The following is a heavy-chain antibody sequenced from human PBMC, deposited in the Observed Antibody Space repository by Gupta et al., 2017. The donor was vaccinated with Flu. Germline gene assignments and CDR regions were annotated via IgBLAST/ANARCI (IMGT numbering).Heavy chain of an antibody. V-gene: IGHV3-74*01. CDR1: GFHFRSYW. CDR2: IDSDGSST. Sequence: EVQLVESGGGLVQPGGSLRFSCAASGFHFRSYWMHWVRQAPGKGLVWVSRIDSDGSSTSYADSVKGRFTISRDNAKNTLYLQRNSLRAEDTAVYYCARGGVVYAQNWFDPWGQGTLVTVSS. D-gene: IGHD2-8*02. J-gene: IGHJ5*02. CDR3: ARGGVVYAQNWFDP.